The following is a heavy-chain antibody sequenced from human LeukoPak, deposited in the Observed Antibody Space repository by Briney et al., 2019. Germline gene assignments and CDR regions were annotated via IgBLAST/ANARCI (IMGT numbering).Heavy chain of an antibody. CDR2: INHSGST. D-gene: IGHD6-13*01. J-gene: IGHJ4*02. CDR3: ARGRLQSSSWYHTPFDY. V-gene: IGHV4-34*01. CDR1: GGSFSGYY. Sequence: SETLSLTCAVYGGSFSGYYWSWIRQPPGKGLEWIGEINHSGSTNYNPPLKSRVTISVDTSKNQFSLKLSSVTAADTAVYYCARGRLQSSSWYHTPFDYWGQGTLVTVSS.